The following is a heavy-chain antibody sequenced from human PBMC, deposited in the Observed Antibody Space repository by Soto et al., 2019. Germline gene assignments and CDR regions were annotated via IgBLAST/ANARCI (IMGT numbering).Heavy chain of an antibody. D-gene: IGHD6-6*01. Sequence: GGSLRLSCAASGFTFSSYAMSWVRQAPGKGLEWVSAISGSGGSTYYADSVKGRFTISRDNSKNTLYLQMNSLRAEDTAVYYCAKSAARPWGDYYYYYMDVWGKGTTVTVSS. CDR1: GFTFSSYA. CDR2: ISGSGGST. J-gene: IGHJ6*03. V-gene: IGHV3-23*01. CDR3: AKSAARPWGDYYYYYMDV.